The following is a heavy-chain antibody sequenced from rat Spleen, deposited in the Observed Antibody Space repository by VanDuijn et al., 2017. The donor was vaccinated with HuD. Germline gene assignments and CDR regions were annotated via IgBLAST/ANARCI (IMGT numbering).Heavy chain of an antibody. Sequence: EVQLVESGGGLVEPGRSLKLSCVASGFTFNKSWMTWIRQAPGKGLEWIASITHTGGNVYYPDSVKGRFTISRDNAESTLYLQMNSLRSEDTATYYCTREGSVGWFAYWGQGTLVTVSS. CDR1: GFTFNKSW. V-gene: IGHV5-31*01. CDR3: TREGSVGWFAY. J-gene: IGHJ3*01. CDR2: ITHTGGNV. D-gene: IGHD1-8*01.